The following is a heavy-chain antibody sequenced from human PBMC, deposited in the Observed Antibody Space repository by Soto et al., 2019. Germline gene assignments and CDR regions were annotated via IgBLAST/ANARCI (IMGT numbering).Heavy chain of an antibody. CDR2: ISYDGSNK. CDR3: AKDETLVVAATVYYYYGMDV. J-gene: IGHJ6*02. D-gene: IGHD2-15*01. CDR1: GFTFSSYG. V-gene: IGHV3-30*18. Sequence: QTGGSLRLSCAASGFTFSSYGMHWVRQAPGKGLEWVAVISYDGSNKYYADSVKGRFTISRDNSKNTLYLQMNSLRAEDTAVYYCAKDETLVVAATVYYYYGMDVWGQGTTVTVSS.